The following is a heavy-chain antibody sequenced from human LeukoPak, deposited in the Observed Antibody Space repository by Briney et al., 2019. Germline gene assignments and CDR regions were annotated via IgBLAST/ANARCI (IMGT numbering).Heavy chain of an antibody. Sequence: PGGSLRLSCAASGFTFSSYAMSWVRRAPGKGLEWVSAISGDGDNTYYADSVKGRFTIPRDNSKNTLCLQMNSLRAEDTAVYYCAKERNWGFFDYWGQGTLVTVSS. CDR1: GFTFSSYA. V-gene: IGHV3-23*01. D-gene: IGHD7-27*01. CDR3: AKERNWGFFDY. J-gene: IGHJ4*02. CDR2: ISGDGDNT.